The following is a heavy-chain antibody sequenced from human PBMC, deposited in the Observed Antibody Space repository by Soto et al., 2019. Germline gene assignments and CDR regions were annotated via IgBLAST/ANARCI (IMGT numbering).Heavy chain of an antibody. CDR3: ARDLTHGGFDY. J-gene: IGHJ4*02. CDR2: IYHSGST. V-gene: IGHV4-4*02. Sequence: TSETLSLTCAVSGGSISSSNWWSWVRQPPGKGVEWIGEIYHSGSTNYNPSLKSRGTISXXXSXXXXSLXLSXXTAXDAAVYYCARDLTHGGFDYWGQGTLVTVSS. CDR1: GGSISSSNW. D-gene: IGHD3-16*01.